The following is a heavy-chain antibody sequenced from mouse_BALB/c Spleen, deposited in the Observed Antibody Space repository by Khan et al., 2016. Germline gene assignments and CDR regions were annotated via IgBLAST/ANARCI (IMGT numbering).Heavy chain of an antibody. Sequence: EVQLQESGGGLVQPGGSRKLSCAASGFTFSNFGMHWVRQAPEKGLEWVAFISSGSSTIYSADTVKGRFTDSRDNPKNTLFLQMTSLGSEYTAMYYCGRGDFWGQGTTLTVSS. CDR3: GRGDF. CDR2: ISSGSSTI. V-gene: IGHV5-17*02. J-gene: IGHJ2*01. CDR1: GFTFSNFG.